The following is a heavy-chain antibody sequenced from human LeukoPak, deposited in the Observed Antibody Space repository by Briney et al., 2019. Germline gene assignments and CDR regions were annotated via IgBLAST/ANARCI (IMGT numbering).Heavy chain of an antibody. CDR2: INSDGRST. D-gene: IGHD3-22*01. V-gene: IGHV3-74*01. J-gene: IGHJ4*02. CDR3: ARSAVYDSSGLDY. Sequence: GGSLRLSCAASGFTFSSYWMHWVRHAPGKGLEWVSRINSDGRSTNYADSVKGRFTISRDNAKNTLYLQMNSLRAEDTAVYYCARSAVYDSSGLDYWGQGTLVTVSS. CDR1: GFTFSSYW.